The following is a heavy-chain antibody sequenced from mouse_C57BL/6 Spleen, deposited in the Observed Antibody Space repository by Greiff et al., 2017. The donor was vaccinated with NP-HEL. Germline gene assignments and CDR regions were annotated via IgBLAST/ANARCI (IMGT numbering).Heavy chain of an antibody. J-gene: IGHJ2*01. CDR1: GFTFSSYA. CDR2: ISDGGSYT. D-gene: IGHD2-5*01. CDR3: ARDQGYSNYDYFDY. V-gene: IGHV5-4*01. Sequence: EVKVVESGGGLVKPGGSLKLSCAASGFTFSSYAMSWVRQTPEKRLEWVATISDGGSYTYYPDNVKGRFTISRDNAKNNLYLQMSHLKSEDTAMYYCARDQGYSNYDYFDYWGQGTTLTVSS.